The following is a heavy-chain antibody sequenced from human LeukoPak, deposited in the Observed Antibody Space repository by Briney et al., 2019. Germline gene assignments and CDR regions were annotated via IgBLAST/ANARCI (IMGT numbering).Heavy chain of an antibody. CDR3: ARHRDYGDYGWYFDL. D-gene: IGHD4-17*01. Sequence: SETLSLTCTVSGASISSYYWTWIRQPAGKGLEWIGRIYTSGSTNYNPSLKSRVTMSVDTSKNQFSLKLSSVTAADTAVYYCARHRDYGDYGWYFDLWGRGTLVTVSS. CDR2: IYTSGST. J-gene: IGHJ2*01. CDR1: GASISSYY. V-gene: IGHV4-4*07.